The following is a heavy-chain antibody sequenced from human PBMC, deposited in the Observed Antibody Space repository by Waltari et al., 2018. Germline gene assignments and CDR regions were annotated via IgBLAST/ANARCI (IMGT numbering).Heavy chain of an antibody. D-gene: IGHD2-15*01. CDR3: ARYSNLIYYFDY. Sequence: QVQLQESGPGLVKPSETLSLTYTVSGGSISSYYWSWIRQPPGKGLEWIGYIYYSGSTNYNPSLKSRVTISVDTSKNQFSLKLSSVTAADTAVYYCARYSNLIYYFDYWGQGTLVTVSS. V-gene: IGHV4-59*12. CDR2: IYYSGST. J-gene: IGHJ4*02. CDR1: GGSISSYY.